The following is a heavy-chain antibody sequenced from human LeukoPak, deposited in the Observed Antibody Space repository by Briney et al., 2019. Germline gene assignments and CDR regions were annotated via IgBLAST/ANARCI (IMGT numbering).Heavy chain of an antibody. Sequence: SETLSLTCTVSGGSISSYYWSWIRQPPGKGLEWIGYIYYSGSTNYNPSLKSRVTISVDTSKNQFSLKLSSVTAADTAVYYCARANLRGVIYDSSGYYYNDYWGQGTLVTVSS. CDR1: GGSISSYY. CDR2: IYYSGST. CDR3: ARANLRGVIYDSSGYYYNDY. J-gene: IGHJ4*02. D-gene: IGHD3-22*01. V-gene: IGHV4-59*01.